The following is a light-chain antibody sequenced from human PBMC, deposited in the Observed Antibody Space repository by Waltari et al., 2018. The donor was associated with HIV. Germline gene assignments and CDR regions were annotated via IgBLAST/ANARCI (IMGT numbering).Light chain of an antibody. CDR2: GKN. CDR3: NSRDSSGNHLRVV. CDR1: SLRSYY. J-gene: IGLJ2*01. Sequence: SSELTQDPAVSVALGQTVRHTCQGHSLRSYYGSWYTQKPGQAPVLVIYGKNNRPSGIPDRFSGSSSGNTASLTITGAQAEDEADYYCNSRDSSGNHLRVVFGGGTKLTVL. V-gene: IGLV3-19*01.